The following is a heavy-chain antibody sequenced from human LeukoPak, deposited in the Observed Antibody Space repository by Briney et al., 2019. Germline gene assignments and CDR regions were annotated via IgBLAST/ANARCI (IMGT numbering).Heavy chain of an antibody. V-gene: IGHV3-30*02. CDR1: GFTFSNYG. J-gene: IGHJ4*02. Sequence: GGSLRLSCAASGFTFSNYGMHWVRQAPGKGLEWVAFIRYDGNNKYYAGSVKGRFTISRDNSKNTLYLQMNSLRAEDTAVYYFAKASRYCSGSSCYSHYFDYWGQGTLVTVSS. CDR3: AKASRYCSGSSCYSHYFDY. CDR2: IRYDGNNK. D-gene: IGHD2-15*01.